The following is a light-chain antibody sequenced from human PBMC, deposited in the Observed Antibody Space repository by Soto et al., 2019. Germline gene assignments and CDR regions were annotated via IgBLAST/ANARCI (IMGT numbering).Light chain of an antibody. CDR1: QNIITY. V-gene: IGKV3-11*01. CDR3: QQCSNWPPFT. CDR2: DAS. J-gene: IGKJ3*01. Sequence: EIVLTQSPATLSLSPGERATLSCRASQNIITYLAWYQQKPGRAPRLLIFDASARATGVPARFRGSGSGTDFTLTISSLEPEDSAVYYCQQCSNWPPFTFGPGTKVDIK.